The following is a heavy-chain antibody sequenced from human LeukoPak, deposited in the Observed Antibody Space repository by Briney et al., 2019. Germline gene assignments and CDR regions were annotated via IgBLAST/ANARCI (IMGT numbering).Heavy chain of an antibody. V-gene: IGHV4-34*01. CDR2: INHSGST. Sequence: SETLSLTCAVYGGSFSGYYWSWIRQPPGKGLEWIGEINHSGSTNYNPSLKSRVTISVDTSKNQFSLKLSSVTAADTAVYYCARVNNDSSGYYYVSYYYYMDVWGKGTTVTVSS. CDR3: ARVNNDSSGYYYVSYYYYMDV. D-gene: IGHD3-22*01. J-gene: IGHJ6*03. CDR1: GGSFSGYY.